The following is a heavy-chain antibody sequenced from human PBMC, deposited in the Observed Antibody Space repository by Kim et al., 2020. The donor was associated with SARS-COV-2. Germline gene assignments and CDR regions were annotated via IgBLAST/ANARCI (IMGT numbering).Heavy chain of an antibody. CDR3: ARDAMGRGVNYYYGMDV. CDR2: IWYDGSNK. CDR1: GFTFSSYG. Sequence: GGSLRLSCAASGFTFSSYGMHWVRQAPGKGLEWVAVIWYDGSNKYYADSVKGRFPISRDNSKNTLYLQMNSLRAEDTAVYYCARDAMGRGVNYYYGMDVWGQGTTGTVSS. V-gene: IGHV3-33*01. D-gene: IGHD3-10*01. J-gene: IGHJ6*02.